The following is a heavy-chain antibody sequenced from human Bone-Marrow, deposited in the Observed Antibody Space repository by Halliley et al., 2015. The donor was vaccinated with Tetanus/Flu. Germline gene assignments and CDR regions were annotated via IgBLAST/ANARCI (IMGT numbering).Heavy chain of an antibody. J-gene: IGHJ5*02. CDR1: GYRFTSFG. CDR3: AREGEKLVAGGRGGFDP. Sequence: QMQLVQSGGEVKKPGASVKVSCKASGYRFTSFGITWVRQAPVQGLEWMGWISGYDGNAGYAQSLQGRVTMTTDTSTNTAYMELRSLRSDDTAVYYCAREGEKLVAGGRGGFDPWGQGTLVTVSS. CDR2: ISGYDGNA. D-gene: IGHD6-19*01. V-gene: IGHV1-18*01.